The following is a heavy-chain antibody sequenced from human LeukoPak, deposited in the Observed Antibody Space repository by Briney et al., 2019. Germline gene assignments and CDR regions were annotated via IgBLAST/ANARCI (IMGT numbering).Heavy chain of an antibody. Sequence: GASVKVSCRASGYTFTSYGISWVRQAPGQGLEWMGWINPNSGGTNYAQKFQGRVTMTRDTSISTAYMELSRLRSDDTAVYYCARDRATGTTWDYYYYYMDVWGKGTTVTVSS. CDR3: ARDRATGTTWDYYYYYMDV. D-gene: IGHD1-1*01. CDR1: GYTFTSYG. V-gene: IGHV1-2*02. J-gene: IGHJ6*03. CDR2: INPNSGGT.